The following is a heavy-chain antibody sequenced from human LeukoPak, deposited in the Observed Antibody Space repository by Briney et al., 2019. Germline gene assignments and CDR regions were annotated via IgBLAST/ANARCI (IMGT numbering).Heavy chain of an antibody. Sequence: SVKVSCKASGGTFSSYAISWVRQAPGQGLEWMGRIIPIFGIANYAQKFQGRVTITADKSTSTAYMELSSLRSEDPAVYYRASMEMATITIHYWGQGTLVSVSS. D-gene: IGHD5-24*01. CDR1: GGTFSSYA. CDR3: ASMEMATITIHY. CDR2: IIPIFGIA. J-gene: IGHJ4*02. V-gene: IGHV1-69*04.